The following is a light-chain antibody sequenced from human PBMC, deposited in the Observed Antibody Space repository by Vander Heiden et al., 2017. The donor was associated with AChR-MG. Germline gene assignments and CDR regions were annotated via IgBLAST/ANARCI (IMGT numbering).Light chain of an antibody. CDR1: SSDVGSYYL. Sequence: QSALTQPASVSGSPGQSVTISCAGISSDVGSYYLVSWHQQRPGKAPQLRIYEDTRRPSGVSSRFCGSRSRNTASLTISGLQSEDEGRYYCLSYAGNSTLSFGEGTMLTVL. CDR3: LSYAGNSTLS. CDR2: EDT. J-gene: IGLJ2*01. V-gene: IGLV2-23*01.